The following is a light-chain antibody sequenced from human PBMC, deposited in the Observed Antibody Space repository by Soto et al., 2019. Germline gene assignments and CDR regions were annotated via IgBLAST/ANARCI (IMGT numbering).Light chain of an antibody. Sequence: DIQMTQSPSSLSASVGDSVTITCRASQSITVYLNWYQQKAGQAPKLLIYAASSLQSGVPSRFRGGGSRTEFTLNISSLQPDDFVTYYCQQSYNSPPITFGGGTRL. V-gene: IGKV1-39*01. J-gene: IGKJ4*01. CDR2: AAS. CDR3: QQSYNSPPIT. CDR1: QSITVY.